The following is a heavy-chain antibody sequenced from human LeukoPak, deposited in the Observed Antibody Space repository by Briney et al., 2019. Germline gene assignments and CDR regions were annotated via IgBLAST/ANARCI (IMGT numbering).Heavy chain of an antibody. D-gene: IGHD3-10*01. V-gene: IGHV3-11*01. CDR2: ISGNGGDI. J-gene: IGHJ4*02. CDR3: VRHSGRAGGQ. Sequence: NPGGSLRLSCAASGFSFGGHYMSWLRQAPGKGPEWISYISGNGGDIAYADSVKGRFTISRGNAKNSLHLQMNRLRVEDTAVYHCVRHSGRAGGQWGQGTLIAVSS. CDR1: GFSFGGHY.